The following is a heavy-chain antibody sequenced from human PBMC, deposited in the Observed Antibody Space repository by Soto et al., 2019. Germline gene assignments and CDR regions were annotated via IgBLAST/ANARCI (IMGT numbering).Heavy chain of an antibody. CDR1: GFSLSTSGVG. D-gene: IGHD1-20*01. J-gene: IGHJ4*02. CDR3: AHSSPLLITGTS. V-gene: IGHV2-5*01. CDR2: FYWNDDK. Sequence: QITLKESGPTLVKPTQTLPLTCTFSGFSLSTSGVGVGWIRQPPGKALEWLALFYWNDDKRYSPSLKSRLTITKDTSKNQVVLTMTNMDPVDTATYYCAHSSPLLITGTSWGQVTLVTVSS.